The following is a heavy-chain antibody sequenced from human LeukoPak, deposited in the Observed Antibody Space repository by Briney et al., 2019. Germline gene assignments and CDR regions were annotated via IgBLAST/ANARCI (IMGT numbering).Heavy chain of an antibody. J-gene: IGHJ5*02. D-gene: IGHD3-22*01. Sequence: PGGSLRLSCAASGFTFRDSWMNWVRQAPGKGLEWVSAISGSGGSTYYADSVKGRFTISRDNSKNTLYLQMNSLRAEDTAVYYCAKTPGVVVITGYNWFDPWGQGTLVTVSS. CDR3: AKTPGVVVITGYNWFDP. CDR1: GFTFRDSW. CDR2: ISGSGGST. V-gene: IGHV3-23*01.